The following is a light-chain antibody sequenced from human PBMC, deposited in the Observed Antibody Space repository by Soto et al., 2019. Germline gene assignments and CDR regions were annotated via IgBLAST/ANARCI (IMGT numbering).Light chain of an antibody. CDR1: QSVSNNY. Sequence: EIVLTQSPGTLSLSPGERATLSCRASQSVSNNYLAWYQQKPGQAPRLLIYGASNRATGIPDRFSGSGSGTDVTLTISRLEPEDFAVYYWQQYGSSGTFGQGTKVEIK. V-gene: IGKV3-20*01. CDR3: QQYGSSGT. J-gene: IGKJ1*01. CDR2: GAS.